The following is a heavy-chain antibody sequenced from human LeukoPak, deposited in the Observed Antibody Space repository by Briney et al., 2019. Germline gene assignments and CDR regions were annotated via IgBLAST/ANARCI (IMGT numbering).Heavy chain of an antibody. J-gene: IGHJ4*02. D-gene: IGHD6-19*01. Sequence: GASVKVSCKASGGTFSSYAISWVRQAPGQGLEWMGGIIPIFGTANYAQKFQGRVTITADESTSTAYMELSSLRSEDTAVYYCAADPWGIAVAATDYWGQGTLVTVSS. V-gene: IGHV1-69*13. CDR3: AADPWGIAVAATDY. CDR1: GGTFSSYA. CDR2: IIPIFGTA.